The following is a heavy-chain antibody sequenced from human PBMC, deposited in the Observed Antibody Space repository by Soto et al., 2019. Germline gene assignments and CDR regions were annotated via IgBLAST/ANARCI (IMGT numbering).Heavy chain of an antibody. J-gene: IGHJ6*02. V-gene: IGHV4-61*03. CDR3: ARDRGNFGVVLADFYQYGMDV. CDR1: GDSVTSGSIY. D-gene: IGHD3-3*01. Sequence: QVQLQESGPGLVKPSETLSLTCTVSGDSVTSGSIYWSWIRQPPGKGLEWIGHVHYTGSTNYNPSLKSRVAISVDTSKNHFSLTLSSVTAADTGVYYCARDRGNFGVVLADFYQYGMDVWGQGTAVTVSS. CDR2: VHYTGST.